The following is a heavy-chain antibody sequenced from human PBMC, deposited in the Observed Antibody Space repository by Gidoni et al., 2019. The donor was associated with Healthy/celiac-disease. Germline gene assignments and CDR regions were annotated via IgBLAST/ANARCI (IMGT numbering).Heavy chain of an antibody. CDR2: ISYDGSNK. V-gene: IGHV3-30-3*01. CDR3: ARDLVRWWTENVFDY. J-gene: IGHJ4*02. D-gene: IGHD2-15*01. Sequence: WVAVISYDGSNKYYADSVKGRFTISRDNSKNTLYLQMNSLRAEDTAVYYCARDLVRWWTENVFDYWGQGTLVTVSS.